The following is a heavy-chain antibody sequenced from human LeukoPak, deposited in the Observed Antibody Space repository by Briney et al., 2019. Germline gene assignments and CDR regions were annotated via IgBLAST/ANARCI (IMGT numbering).Heavy chain of an antibody. V-gene: IGHV3-23*01. Sequence: GALRLSCSASGFTFNSYAMSWVRQGPGKGLEGGSGISGSGDNTYYADSVKGRFTISRDNSKNTLYVQVNSLGTEDTAAYYCAKGSYYDSSGSFYFDYWGQGTLVTVSS. J-gene: IGHJ4*02. CDR1: GFTFNSYA. D-gene: IGHD3-22*01. CDR3: AKGSYYDSSGSFYFDY. CDR2: ISGSGDNT.